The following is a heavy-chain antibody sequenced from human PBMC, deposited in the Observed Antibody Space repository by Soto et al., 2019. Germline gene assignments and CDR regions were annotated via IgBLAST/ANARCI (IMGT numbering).Heavy chain of an antibody. V-gene: IGHV3-21*01. J-gene: IGHJ4*02. D-gene: IGHD3-10*02. CDR3: AIVLYSVGAFDY. Sequence: SVNGRFTISRDNAKNSLYLQMNSLRAEDTAVYSCAIVLYSVGAFDYWGQGTLVTVSS.